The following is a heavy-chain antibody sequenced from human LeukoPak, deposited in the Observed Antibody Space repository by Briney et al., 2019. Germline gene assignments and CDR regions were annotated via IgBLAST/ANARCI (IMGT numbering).Heavy chain of an antibody. D-gene: IGHD3-10*01. CDR2: INQDGSDK. Sequence: GGTLRFSCAASGFTFRGYWMSWVRQAPGKELKGVANINQDGSDKYHVDSVKGRFTISRDNGKTSLYLQMTSLRTEDTAVYYCARVLYGSGSYYSPDYWGQGTLVTVSS. J-gene: IGHJ4*02. CDR1: GFTFRGYW. CDR3: ARVLYGSGSYYSPDY. V-gene: IGHV3-7*01.